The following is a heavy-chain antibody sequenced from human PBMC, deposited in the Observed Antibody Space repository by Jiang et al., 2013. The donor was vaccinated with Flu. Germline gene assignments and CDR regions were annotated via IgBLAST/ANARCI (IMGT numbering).Heavy chain of an antibody. CDR2: IYSGGST. CDR3: ARDRFGIAAAGSRYGMDV. J-gene: IGHJ6*02. V-gene: IGHV3-53*01. CDR1: GFTVSSNY. Sequence: EVQLLESGGGLIQPGGSLRLSCAASGFTVSSNYMSWVRQAPGKGLEWVSVIYSGGSTYYADSVKGRFTISRDNSKNTLYLQMNSLRAEDTAVYYCARDRFGIAAAGSRYGMDVWGQGTTVTVSS. D-gene: IGHD6-13*01.